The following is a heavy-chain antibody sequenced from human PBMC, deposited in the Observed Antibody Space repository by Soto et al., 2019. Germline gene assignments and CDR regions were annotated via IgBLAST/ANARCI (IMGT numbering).Heavy chain of an antibody. Sequence: ASVKVSCKASGYTFTGYYMHWVRQAPGQGLEWMGWIDPNSGGTNYAQKFQGWVTMTRDTSISTGYMELSRLRSDDTAVYYCASPKLDVPAFFDYWSQGTLVTVSS. D-gene: IGHD3-3*02. CDR2: IDPNSGGT. V-gene: IGHV1-2*04. CDR3: ASPKLDVPAFFDY. CDR1: GYTFTGYY. J-gene: IGHJ4*02.